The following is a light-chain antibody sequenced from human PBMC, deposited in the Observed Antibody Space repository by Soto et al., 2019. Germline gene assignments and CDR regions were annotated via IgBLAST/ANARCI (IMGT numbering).Light chain of an antibody. CDR1: TTDIGTSNY. Sequence: QSSLTQPASVSGSPGQSIIISCTGTTTDIGTSNYVSWYQQHPGKAPKLMIYEVSHRPSGVSNLFSGSKSGNTASLTISGLRAEDEADYYCSSYTSNGVYVFGTGTKVTVL. CDR2: EVS. V-gene: IGLV2-14*01. CDR3: SSYTSNGVYV. J-gene: IGLJ1*01.